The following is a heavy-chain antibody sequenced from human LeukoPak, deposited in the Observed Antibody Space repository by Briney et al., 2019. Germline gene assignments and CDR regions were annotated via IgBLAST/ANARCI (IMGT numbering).Heavy chain of an antibody. CDR2: IWYDGSNK. D-gene: IGHD6-19*01. CDR1: GFTFSSYG. V-gene: IGHV3-33*01. J-gene: IGHJ4*02. Sequence: GGSLRLSCAASGFTFSSYGMHWVRQAPGKGLEWVAVIWYDGSNKYYADSVKGRFTISRDNSKNTLYLQMNSLRAEDTAVYYCAREGVREIAVAGGFDYWGQGTLVTVSS. CDR3: AREGVREIAVAGGFDY.